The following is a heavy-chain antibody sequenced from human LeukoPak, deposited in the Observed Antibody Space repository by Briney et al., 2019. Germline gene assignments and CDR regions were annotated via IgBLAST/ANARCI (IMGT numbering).Heavy chain of an antibody. Sequence: SETLSLTCTVSGGSISSYYWSWIRQSPGKGLEWIGYIYYGGSTNYNPSLKSRVTISVDTSKNQFSLKLSSVTAADTAVYYCARGGLRYFDWSHWGQGTLVTVSS. D-gene: IGHD3-9*01. V-gene: IGHV4-59*01. CDR1: GGSISSYY. J-gene: IGHJ4*02. CDR2: IYYGGST. CDR3: ARGGLRYFDWSH.